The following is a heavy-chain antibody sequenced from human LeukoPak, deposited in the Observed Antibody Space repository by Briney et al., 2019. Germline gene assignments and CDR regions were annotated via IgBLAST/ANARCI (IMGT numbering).Heavy chain of an antibody. CDR3: ARDRCNSSSCASRGAFDI. J-gene: IGHJ3*02. D-gene: IGHD2/OR15-2a*01. CDR1: SGPISSYY. V-gene: IGHV4-4*07. CDR2: IYASGNT. Sequence: SGTLSLTCTVSSGPISSYYWSWIRQPAGKGLEWIGRIYASGNTNYNPSLKSRLTMSVDTSKNQFSLKLSSVAAADTAVYYCARDRCNSSSCASRGAFDIWGQGTMVTVSS.